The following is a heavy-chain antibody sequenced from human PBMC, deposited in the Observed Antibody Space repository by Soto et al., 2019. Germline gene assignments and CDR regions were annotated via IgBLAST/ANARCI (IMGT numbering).Heavy chain of an antibody. J-gene: IGHJ4*01. D-gene: IGHD3-10*01. CDR3: SRSLPQRSLGSLSGGAFLLDLGC. CDR1: GYTFTSYD. V-gene: IGHV1-8*01. CDR2: MNANSGNT. Sequence: QVPLVQSGAEVKKPGASVKVSCKASGYTFTSYDINWVRQATGQGLEWMGWMNANSGNTGYAQKFQGRVTMTRNTSISTAYMELSSLRAEDTAGYYCSRSLPQRSLGSLSGGAFLLDLGCWGQRTQVNVSS.